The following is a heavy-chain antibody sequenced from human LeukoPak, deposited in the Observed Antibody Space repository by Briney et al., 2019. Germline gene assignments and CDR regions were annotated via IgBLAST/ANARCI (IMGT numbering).Heavy chain of an antibody. Sequence: SETLSLTCTVSGGSISSYYWSWIRQPAGKGLEWIGRIYTSGSTNYNPSLKSRVTMSVDTSKNQFSLKLSSVTAADTAVYYCARDPLSVDTAMDPYNWFDPWGQGALVTVSS. J-gene: IGHJ5*02. V-gene: IGHV4-4*07. CDR2: IYTSGST. D-gene: IGHD5-18*01. CDR3: ARDPLSVDTAMDPYNWFDP. CDR1: GGSISSYY.